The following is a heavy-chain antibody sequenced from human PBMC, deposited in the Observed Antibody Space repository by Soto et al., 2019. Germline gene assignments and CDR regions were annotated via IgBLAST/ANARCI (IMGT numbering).Heavy chain of an antibody. Sequence: ASETLSLTCTVSGGSISSSSYYWGWIRQPPGKGLEWIGSIYYSGSTYYNPSLKSRVTISVDTSKNQFSLKLSSVTAADTAVYYSARPVGSGYDFVIASWGQGTLVTVSS. V-gene: IGHV4-39*01. J-gene: IGHJ4*02. CDR1: GGSISSSSYY. D-gene: IGHD5-12*01. CDR2: IYYSGST. CDR3: ARPVGSGYDFVIAS.